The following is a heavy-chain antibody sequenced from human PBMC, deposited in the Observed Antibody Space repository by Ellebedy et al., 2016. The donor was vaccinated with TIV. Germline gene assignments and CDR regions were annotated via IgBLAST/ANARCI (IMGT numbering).Heavy chain of an antibody. D-gene: IGHD2-8*01. CDR2: INAGNGNT. Sequence: ASVKVSXXASGYTFTSYAMHWVRQAPGQRLEWMGWINAGNGNTKYSQKFQGRVTITRDTSASTAYMELSSLRSEDTAVYYCARVRFVRNNWFDPWGQGTLATVSS. V-gene: IGHV1-3*01. CDR1: GYTFTSYA. J-gene: IGHJ5*02. CDR3: ARVRFVRNNWFDP.